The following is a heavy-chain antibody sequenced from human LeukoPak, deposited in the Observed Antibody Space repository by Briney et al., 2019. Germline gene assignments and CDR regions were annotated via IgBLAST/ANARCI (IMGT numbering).Heavy chain of an antibody. V-gene: IGHV3-23*01. CDR2: ISGSGAST. J-gene: IGHJ4*02. D-gene: IGHD3-10*01. Sequence: GGSLRLSCAASGFTFSSYAMSWVRQAPGKGLEWVSAISGSGASTYYADSVKGRFTISRDTSRNTLYLQMISLRAEDTAVYYCAKDLRSGSYTHYFDYWGQGTLVTVSS. CDR1: GFTFSSYA. CDR3: AKDLRSGSYTHYFDY.